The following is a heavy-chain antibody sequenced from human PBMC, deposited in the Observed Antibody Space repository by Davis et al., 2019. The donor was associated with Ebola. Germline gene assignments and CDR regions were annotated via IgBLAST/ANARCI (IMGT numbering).Heavy chain of an antibody. J-gene: IGHJ4*02. CDR2: IYYSGST. D-gene: IGHD6-19*01. Sequence: MPSETLSLTCTVSGGSISSSSYYWGWIRQPPGKGLEWIGSIYYSGSTYYNPSLKSRVTISVDTSKNQFSLRVTSVTPADTAIYYCARTTRGSGWFVDYWGRGTLVTVSS. V-gene: IGHV4-39*07. CDR1: GGSISSSSYY. CDR3: ARTTRGSGWFVDY.